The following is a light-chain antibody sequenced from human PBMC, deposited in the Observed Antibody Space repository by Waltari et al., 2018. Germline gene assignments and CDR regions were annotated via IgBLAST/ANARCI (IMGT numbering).Light chain of an antibody. CDR1: QSIGVW. CDR2: DAS. J-gene: IGKJ1*01. CDR3: QQYSTYPR. V-gene: IGKV1-5*01. Sequence: DIQMTQSPSSLSASVGDRVIITCRASQSIGVWLAWYQQKPGKAPNLLLHDASDLESGVPSRFSGSGSGTEFTLTINSLQPDDFATYYCQQYSTYPRFGQGTRVEIK.